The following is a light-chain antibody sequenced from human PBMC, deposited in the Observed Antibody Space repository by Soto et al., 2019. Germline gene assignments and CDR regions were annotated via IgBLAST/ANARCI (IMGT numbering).Light chain of an antibody. V-gene: IGKV1-39*01. J-gene: IGKJ1*01. CDR1: QSISNY. CDR2: AAS. CDR3: QQSYSTFWT. Sequence: DIPVTQSPSSLSASVGDRVTITCRASQSISNYLNWYQQKPGKAPNLLIYAASTLQSGVPSKFSGSGSGTDFTLTISSLQPEDFATYYCQQSYSTFWTFGQGTKVEIK.